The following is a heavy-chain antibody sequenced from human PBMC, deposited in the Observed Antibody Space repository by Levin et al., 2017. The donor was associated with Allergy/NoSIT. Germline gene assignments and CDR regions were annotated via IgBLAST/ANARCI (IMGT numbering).Heavy chain of an antibody. D-gene: IGHD2-2*01. CDR3: AKMPRSGYVDY. J-gene: IGHJ4*02. CDR1: GFTFSSYA. CDR2: ISGSGGST. Sequence: PGGSLRLSCAASGFTFSSYAMSWVRQAPGKGLEWVSGISGSGGSTYYADSVKGRFNFSRDNSKNTLFLQMNSLRAEDTAVYYGAKMPRSGYVDYWGQGTLVTVSS. V-gene: IGHV3-23*01.